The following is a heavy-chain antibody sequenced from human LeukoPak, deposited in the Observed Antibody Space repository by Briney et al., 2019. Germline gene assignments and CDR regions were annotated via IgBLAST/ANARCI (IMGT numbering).Heavy chain of an antibody. V-gene: IGHV1-69*05. CDR2: IIPIFGTA. J-gene: IGHJ4*02. D-gene: IGHD3-22*01. CDR1: GGTFISYA. CDR3: ASWYYDSSGYYYGRSSFDY. Sequence: WASVKVSCKASGGTFISYAISWVRQAPGQGGEWMGGIIPIFGTANYAQKFQGRVTITTDESTSTAYMELSSLRSEDTAVYYCASWYYDSSGYYYGRSSFDYWGQGTLVTVSS.